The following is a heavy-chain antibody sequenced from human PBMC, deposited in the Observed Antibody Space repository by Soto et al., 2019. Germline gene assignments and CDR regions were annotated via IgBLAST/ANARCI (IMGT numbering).Heavy chain of an antibody. CDR1: GFTFSSYG. D-gene: IGHD4-4*01. Sequence: QVQLVESGGGVVQPGRSLRLSCAASGFTFSSYGMHWVRQAPGKGLEWVAVIWYDGSNKYYADSVKGRFTISRDNSKNTLYLQMNSLRAEDTAVYYCATAPRDDYSTYEGYGMDVWGQGTTVTVSS. V-gene: IGHV3-33*01. J-gene: IGHJ6*02. CDR3: ATAPRDDYSTYEGYGMDV. CDR2: IWYDGSNK.